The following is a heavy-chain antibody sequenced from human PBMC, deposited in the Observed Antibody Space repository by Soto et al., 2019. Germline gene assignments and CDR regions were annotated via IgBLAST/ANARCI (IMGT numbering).Heavy chain of an antibody. J-gene: IGHJ4*02. CDR2: ISAYNGNT. D-gene: IGHD3-22*01. Sequence: ASVKVSCKASGYTFTSYGISWVRQAPGQGLEWMGWISAYNGNTNYAQKLQGRVTMTTDTSTSTAYMELRSLRSDDTAVYYCARDEGVYYYGSSGYHPRYWGQGTLVTVSS. CDR3: ARDEGVYYYGSSGYHPRY. CDR1: GYTFTSYG. V-gene: IGHV1-18*01.